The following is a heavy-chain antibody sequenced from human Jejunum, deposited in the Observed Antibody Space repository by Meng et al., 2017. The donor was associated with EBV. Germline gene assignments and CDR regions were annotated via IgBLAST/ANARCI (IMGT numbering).Heavy chain of an antibody. CDR1: GFMFSNYW. J-gene: IGHJ5*02. CDR3: ARDKPHNWFDP. V-gene: IGHV3-74*01. CDR2: INNDGSDT. Sequence: EVQLEESGGGLVQPGGSLRLSCAASGFMFSNYWMHWVRQVPGKGLVWVSRINNDGSDTIYADSVKGRFTTSRDNAKNTLYLQMNSLRIEDTAVYFCARDKPHNWFDPWGQGTLVTVSS.